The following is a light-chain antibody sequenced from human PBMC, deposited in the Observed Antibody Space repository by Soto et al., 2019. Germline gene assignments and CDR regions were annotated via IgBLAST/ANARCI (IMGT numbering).Light chain of an antibody. CDR1: QRVTSRY. CDR2: GVS. Sequence: ENVLTQSPGTLSLSPGERAPLSCRATQRVTSRYFAWYQQKPGQAPRLLIYGVSSRATDIPDRFSGSGSGTDFTLTISRLEPEDFVVYSWQQYSTLPHTFGQGTKLEVK. V-gene: IGKV3-20*01. J-gene: IGKJ2*01. CDR3: QQYSTLPHT.